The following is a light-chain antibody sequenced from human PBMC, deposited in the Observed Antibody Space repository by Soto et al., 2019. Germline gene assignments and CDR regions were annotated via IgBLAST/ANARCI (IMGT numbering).Light chain of an antibody. CDR2: EVY. CDR3: SSYVGNNNLV. CDR1: FNDVGGYNY. J-gene: IGLJ3*02. Sequence: QSVLTQPPSASGSPGQSVTISCTGTFNDVGGYNYVSWYQQHPGKAPKVIIYEVYKRPSGVPDRFSGSKSGKTASLTVSGLQAYDEADYYCSSYVGNNNLVFGGGTKLTVL. V-gene: IGLV2-8*01.